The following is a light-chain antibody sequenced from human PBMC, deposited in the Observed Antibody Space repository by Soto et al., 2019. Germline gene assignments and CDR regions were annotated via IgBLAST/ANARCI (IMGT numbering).Light chain of an antibody. J-gene: IGKJ4*02. Sequence: VIWMTQSPSLLSTSTGDRINISCRVSQGISSSVAWYQEKPGKAPELLIYGASTLQRGVPSRFRGSGSGTDFTLTISCLQSEDFATYYCQQYYSFPPSFGGGTKVEIK. CDR3: QQYYSFPPS. V-gene: IGKV1D-8*01. CDR2: GAS. CDR1: QGISSS.